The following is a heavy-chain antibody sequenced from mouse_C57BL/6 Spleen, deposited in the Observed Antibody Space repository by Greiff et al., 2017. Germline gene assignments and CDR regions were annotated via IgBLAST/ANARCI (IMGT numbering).Heavy chain of an antibody. Sequence: EVKLMESGGGLVKPGGSLKLSCAASGFTFSDSGMHWVRQAPEKGLEWVAYISSGSSTIYYADTVKGRLTISRDNAKNTLFLQMTRLRSEDTAMYYCARTDYYEDAMDYWGQGTPVTVSA. CDR3: ARTDYYEDAMDY. CDR2: ISSGSSTI. CDR1: GFTFSDSG. J-gene: IGHJ4*01. V-gene: IGHV5-17*01. D-gene: IGHD1-1*01.